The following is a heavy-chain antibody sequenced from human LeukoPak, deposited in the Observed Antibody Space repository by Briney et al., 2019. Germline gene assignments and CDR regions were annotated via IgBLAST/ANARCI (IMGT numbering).Heavy chain of an antibody. J-gene: IGHJ3*02. CDR2: IKPDGSEQ. V-gene: IGHV3-7*01. CDR3: ARGKSPFGI. CDR1: EFTEFTFSSYW. Sequence: GGSLRLSCAASEFTEFTFSSYWMSWVRQAPGKGLEWVANIKPDGSEQYYVDSVKGRFTISRDNAKNTLYLQMNSLRAEDTAVYYCARGKSPFGIWGQGTMVTVSS.